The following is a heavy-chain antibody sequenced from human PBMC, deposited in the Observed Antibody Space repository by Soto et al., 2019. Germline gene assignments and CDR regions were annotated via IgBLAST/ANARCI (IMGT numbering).Heavy chain of an antibody. CDR1: GFTFSRDP. Sequence: EVQLLESGGGLVQPGGSLRLSCAASGFTFSRDPMSWVRQVPGKGLEWVSAISGSGGSTYYADSVKGRFTISRDNSKNTLYLQMNSLRAEDTAVYYCAKRYCSSTCNFDYWGQGTLVTVSS. J-gene: IGHJ4*02. CDR3: AKRYCSSTCNFDY. D-gene: IGHD2-2*01. CDR2: ISGSGGST. V-gene: IGHV3-23*01.